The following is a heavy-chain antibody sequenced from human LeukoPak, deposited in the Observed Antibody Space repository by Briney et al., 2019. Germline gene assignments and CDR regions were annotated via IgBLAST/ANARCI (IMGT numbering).Heavy chain of an antibody. CDR1: GFTFSNYW. Sequence: GGSLRLSCAASGFTFSNYWMNWARQAPGKGLEWVASINHNGNVNYYVDSVKGRFTISRDNAKNSLYLQMSNLRAEDTAVYFCARGGGLDVWGQGATVTVSS. D-gene: IGHD3-16*01. CDR3: ARGGGLDV. CDR2: INHNGNVN. J-gene: IGHJ6*02. V-gene: IGHV3-7*03.